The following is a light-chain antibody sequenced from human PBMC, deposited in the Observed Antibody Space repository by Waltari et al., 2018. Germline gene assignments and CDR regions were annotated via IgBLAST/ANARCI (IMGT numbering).Light chain of an antibody. Sequence: QSVLTQPPSASGTPGQRVTLSCSGSSSTIESNTVNWYQQPPGTAPRVLIYDNHQRPSGGPDRFSGSKSGTSASLAISGLQSEDEADYYCAAWDDSLNGYVFGTGTKVTVL. CDR1: SSTIESNT. CDR3: AAWDDSLNGYV. J-gene: IGLJ1*01. V-gene: IGLV1-44*01. CDR2: DNH.